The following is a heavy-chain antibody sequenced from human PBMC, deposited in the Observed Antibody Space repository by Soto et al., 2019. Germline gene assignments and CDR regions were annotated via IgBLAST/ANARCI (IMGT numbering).Heavy chain of an antibody. CDR3: ARATPNGRDY. D-gene: IGHD2-15*01. CDR2: INHSGST. Sequence: QVQLQQWGAGLLKPSETLSLTCAVYGASFSDYYWSWIRQPPGKGLEWIGEINHSGSTSYNPFLKSRVTISVDTSKNQFSLKLSSVTAADTALYYCARATPNGRDYWGQGTLVTVSS. CDR1: GASFSDYY. J-gene: IGHJ4*02. V-gene: IGHV4-34*01.